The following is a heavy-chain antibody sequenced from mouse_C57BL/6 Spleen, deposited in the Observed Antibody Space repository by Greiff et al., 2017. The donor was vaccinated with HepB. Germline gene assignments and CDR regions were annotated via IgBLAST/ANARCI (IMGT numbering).Heavy chain of an antibody. CDR2: IYPGSGST. J-gene: IGHJ1*03. V-gene: IGHV1-55*01. CDR3: ARTTVVPYWYFDV. CDR1: GYTFTSYW. D-gene: IGHD1-1*01. Sequence: VQLQQPGAELVKPGASVKMSCKASGYTFTSYWITWVKQRPGQGLEWMGDIYPGSGSTNYNEKFKSKATLTVDTSSSTAYMQLSSLTSEDSAGYYCARTTVVPYWYFDVWGTGTTVTVSS.